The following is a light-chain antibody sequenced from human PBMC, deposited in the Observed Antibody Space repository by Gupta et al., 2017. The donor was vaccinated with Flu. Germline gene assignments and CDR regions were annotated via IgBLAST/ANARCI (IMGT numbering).Light chain of an antibody. CDR2: DAS. CDR1: QSVSSY. J-gene: IGKJ4*01. V-gene: IGKV3-11*01. Sequence: EIVLTQSPATLSLSRGERATLSCRASQSVSSYLVWYQQKPGRAPRLLIYDASNRASGIPARFSGSGSGTDFSLTISSLDPEDFAVYFCQQRSDGPGTFGGGTKVEIK. CDR3: QQRSDGPGT.